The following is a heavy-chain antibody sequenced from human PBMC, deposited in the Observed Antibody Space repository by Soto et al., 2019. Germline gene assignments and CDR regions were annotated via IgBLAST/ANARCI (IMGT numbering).Heavy chain of an antibody. J-gene: IGHJ3*02. D-gene: IGHD2-2*03. CDR2: INPNTGGT. Sequence: GASVKVSCKASGYTFTGYYVHWVRQAPGQGLEWLGWINPNTGGTNYAQRFKGWVTITRDTSISTAYMELSRLKSDDTAMYYCTRAGYCSTTSCYVRDDAFGIWGQGTMVTVSS. V-gene: IGHV1-2*04. CDR3: TRAGYCSTTSCYVRDDAFGI. CDR1: GYTFTGYY.